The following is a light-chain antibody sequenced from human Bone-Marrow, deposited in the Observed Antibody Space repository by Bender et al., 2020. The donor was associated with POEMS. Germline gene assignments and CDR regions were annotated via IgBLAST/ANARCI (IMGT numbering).Light chain of an antibody. Sequence: QSALTQPASVSGSPGQSITISCTGTSSDVGVYNYVSWYQHHPGKAPKLLIYEVSNRPSGVSNRFSGSKSGNTASLTITGLQADDEADYFCCSYAGGYTYVFGTGTQLDVL. CDR3: CSYAGGYTYV. CDR2: EVS. J-gene: IGLJ1*01. V-gene: IGLV2-14*01. CDR1: SSDVGVYNY.